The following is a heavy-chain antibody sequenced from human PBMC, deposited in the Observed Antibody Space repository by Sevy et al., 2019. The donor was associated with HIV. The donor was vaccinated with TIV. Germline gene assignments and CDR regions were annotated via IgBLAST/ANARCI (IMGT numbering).Heavy chain of an antibody. V-gene: IGHV4-39*02. CDR1: GGSVSSSSYY. J-gene: IGHJ4*02. CDR2: IYYSGST. CDR3: AREGPRIAQFDY. D-gene: IGHD6-13*01. Sequence: SETLSLTCTVSGGSVSSSSYYWGWIRQPPGKGLDWIGSIYYSGSTYYNPSLKSRVTISVDTSKNQFSLKVRYVTAAYTAVYYCAREGPRIAQFDYWGQGALVTVSS.